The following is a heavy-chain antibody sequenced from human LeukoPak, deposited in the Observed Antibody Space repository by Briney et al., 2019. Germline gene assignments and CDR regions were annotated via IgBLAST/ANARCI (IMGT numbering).Heavy chain of an antibody. CDR2: ISSTSSYI. D-gene: IGHD6-19*01. CDR1: GFTFSDYY. V-gene: IGHV3-11*05. Sequence: GGSLTLSCAASGFTFSDYYMSWIRQAPGKGLEWVSYISSTSSYINYADSVKGRFTISRDNAKNSLFLQMNSLRAEDTAVYYCARVSQWLVPYWGQGTLVTVSS. CDR3: ARVSQWLVPY. J-gene: IGHJ4*02.